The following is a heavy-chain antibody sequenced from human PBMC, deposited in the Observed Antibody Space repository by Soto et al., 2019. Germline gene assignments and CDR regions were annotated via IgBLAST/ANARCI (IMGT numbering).Heavy chain of an antibody. CDR3: ARLGGYSYGNGY. CDR1: GFTFGNFW. V-gene: IGHV3-21*01. J-gene: IGHJ4*02. Sequence: GGSLRLSCAASGFTFGNFWMHWVRQAPGKGLVWVSSISSSSSYIYYADSVKGRFTISRDNAKNSLYLQMNSLRAEDTAVYYCARLGGYSYGNGYWGQGTLVTVSS. CDR2: ISSSSSYI. D-gene: IGHD5-18*01.